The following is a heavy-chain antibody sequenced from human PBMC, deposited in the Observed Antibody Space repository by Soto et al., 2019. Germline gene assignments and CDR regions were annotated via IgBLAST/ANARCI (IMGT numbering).Heavy chain of an antibody. V-gene: IGHV3-23*01. Sequence: EVQLLEAGGGLVQPGGSLRLSCASSGFTFSSYAMSWVRQAPGKGLEWVSASSGSGGSTYYADSVKGRFTISRDNTKNTLYLQMNSLRAEDTAVYYCAKENGSLSYGMDVWGQGTTVTVSS. CDR2: SSGSGGST. CDR1: GFTFSSYA. J-gene: IGHJ6*02. CDR3: AKENGSLSYGMDV. D-gene: IGHD3-10*01.